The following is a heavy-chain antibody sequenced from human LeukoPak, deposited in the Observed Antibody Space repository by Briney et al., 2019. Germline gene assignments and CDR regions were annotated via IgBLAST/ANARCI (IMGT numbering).Heavy chain of an antibody. CDR3: ARSGIGYDSSGYYYVYGFDP. D-gene: IGHD3-22*01. CDR1: GCTFTAYY. Sequence: ASVKVSCKASGCTFTAYYMHWVRQAPGQGLEWMGWINPNNGATKSAQKFEGRVTLTRDTSISAAYMELSRLTYDDTAVYYCARSGIGYDSSGYYYVYGFDPWGQGTLVTVSS. CDR2: INPNNGAT. V-gene: IGHV1-2*02. J-gene: IGHJ5*02.